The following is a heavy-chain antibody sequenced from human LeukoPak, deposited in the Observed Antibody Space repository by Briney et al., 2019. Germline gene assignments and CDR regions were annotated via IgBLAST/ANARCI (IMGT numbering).Heavy chain of an antibody. D-gene: IGHD6-19*01. J-gene: IGHJ4*02. V-gene: IGHV3-21*01. CDR1: GFTFSSYS. CDR2: LSSSGSYI. CDR3: ARDRLSSGWLTDS. Sequence: GGSLRLSCAASGFTFSSYSMNWVRQAPGKGLEWVSSLSSSGSYIYYADSVKGRFTISRDNAKNSLFLQMNSLRVEDTAVYYCARDRLSSGWLTDSWGQGTLVAVSS.